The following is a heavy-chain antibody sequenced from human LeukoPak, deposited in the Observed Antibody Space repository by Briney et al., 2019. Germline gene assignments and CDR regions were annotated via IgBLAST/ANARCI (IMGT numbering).Heavy chain of an antibody. Sequence: PGGSLSLFCAASGFTFSSYSMNWVRLAPGKGLEWVSSISSSRSHIYYADSVKGRFTISRDNAKNSLYLQNNSLRAEATAVYYCARDLGSSWCRFDPWGQGTLVTVSS. CDR2: ISSSRSHI. V-gene: IGHV3-21*01. D-gene: IGHD6-13*01. CDR3: ARDLGSSWCRFDP. CDR1: GFTFSSYS. J-gene: IGHJ5*02.